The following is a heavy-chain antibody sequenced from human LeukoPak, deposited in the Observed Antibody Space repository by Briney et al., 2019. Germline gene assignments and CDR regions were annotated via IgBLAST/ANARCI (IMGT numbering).Heavy chain of an antibody. Sequence: GASVKVSCKASSYTFTSYAISWVRQAPGQGLEWMGGIIPIFGTANYAQKFQGRVTITTDESTSTAYMELSSLRSEDTAVYYCARVTPGGDYDFWSGPFDYWGQGTLVTVSS. CDR1: SYTFTSYA. CDR3: ARVTPGGDYDFWSGPFDY. V-gene: IGHV1-69*05. CDR2: IIPIFGTA. D-gene: IGHD3-3*01. J-gene: IGHJ4*02.